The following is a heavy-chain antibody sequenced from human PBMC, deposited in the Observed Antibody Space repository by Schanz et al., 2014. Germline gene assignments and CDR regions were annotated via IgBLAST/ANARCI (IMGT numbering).Heavy chain of an antibody. V-gene: IGHV1-69*08. Sequence: QVQLVQSGADVKKPGSSVRVSCKASGGTFSRLTFSWVRQAPGQGLEWMGRVIPILGIANYAQKFQGRVTITADKSTSTSYMELTSLRFDDTAVYYCARDFSAYVGNYFDYWGQGTLXTVSS. CDR3: ARDFSAYVGNYFDY. CDR1: GGTFSRLT. CDR2: VIPILGIA. D-gene: IGHD5-12*01. J-gene: IGHJ4*02.